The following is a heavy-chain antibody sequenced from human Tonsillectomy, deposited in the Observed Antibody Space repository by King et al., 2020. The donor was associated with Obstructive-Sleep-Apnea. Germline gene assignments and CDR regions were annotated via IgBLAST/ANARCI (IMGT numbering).Heavy chain of an antibody. CDR2: ISGRGGST. D-gene: IGHD6-13*01. V-gene: IGHV3-23*04. CDR1: GFTFSSYA. CDR3: AKSTSGYSSSWYNY. J-gene: IGHJ4*02. Sequence: VQLVESGGGLVQPGGSLRLSCAASGFTFSSYAMSWVRQAPGKGLEWVSAISGRGGSTYYADSLKGRFTISRDNSKNTLYLQMNSLRAEDTAVYYCAKSTSGYSSSWYNYWGQGTLVTVSS.